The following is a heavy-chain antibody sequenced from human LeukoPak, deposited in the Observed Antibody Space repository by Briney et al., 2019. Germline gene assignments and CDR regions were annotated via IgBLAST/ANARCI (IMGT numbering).Heavy chain of an antibody. CDR3: ARDGGSSLFYYYYYMDV. D-gene: IGHD2-15*01. CDR1: GYTFTDYY. J-gene: IGHJ6*03. Sequence: ASVKVSCKTSGYTFTDYYIHWVRQAPGQGREWMGWINPNSGDTNYAQKFQGRVTMTRDTSISTAYMDLSGLRSDDTAVYYCARDGGSSLFYYYYYMDVWGKGTTVTVSS. CDR2: INPNSGDT. V-gene: IGHV1-2*02.